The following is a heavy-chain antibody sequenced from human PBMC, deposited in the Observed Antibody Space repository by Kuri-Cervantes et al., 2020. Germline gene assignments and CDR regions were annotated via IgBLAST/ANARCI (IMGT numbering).Heavy chain of an antibody. CDR1: GYSFTSYW. CDR3: ARQSNGYYYYYGMDV. CDR2: IHPGDSDT. D-gene: IGHD4-11*01. V-gene: IGHV5-51*01. J-gene: IGHJ6*02. Sequence: GESLKISCKGSGYSFTSYWIGWVRQMPGKGLEWMGIIHPGDSDTRYSPSFQGQVTLSADKSISTDYLQWSSMKASDTAMYYCARQSNGYYYYYGMDVWGQGTTVTVSS.